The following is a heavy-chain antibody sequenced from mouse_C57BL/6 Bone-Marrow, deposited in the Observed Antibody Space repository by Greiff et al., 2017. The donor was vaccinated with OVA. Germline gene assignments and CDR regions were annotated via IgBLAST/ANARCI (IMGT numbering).Heavy chain of an antibody. CDR2: ISSGGSYT. V-gene: IGHV5-6*01. CDR1: GFTFSSYG. Sequence: EVQVVESGGDLVKPGGSLKLSCAASGFTFSSYGMSWVRQTPDKRLEWVATISSGGSYTYYPDSVKGRFTISRDNAKNTLYLQMSSLKSEDTAMYYCARQGGNYDWYFDVWGIGTTVTVSS. CDR3: ARQGGNYDWYFDV. J-gene: IGHJ1*03. D-gene: IGHD2-1*01.